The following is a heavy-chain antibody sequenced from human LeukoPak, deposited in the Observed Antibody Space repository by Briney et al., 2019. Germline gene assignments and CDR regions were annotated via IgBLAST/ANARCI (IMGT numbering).Heavy chain of an antibody. V-gene: IGHV4-59*01. CDR3: ARGKELLWFGELDP. CDR1: GGSISSYY. CDR2: IYYSGST. Sequence: SETLSLTCTVSGGSISSYYWNWIRQPPGKGLEWIGYIYYSGSTNYNPSLKSRVTISVDTSKNQFSLKLSSVTAADTAVYYCARGKELLWFGELDPWGQGTLVTVSS. D-gene: IGHD3-10*01. J-gene: IGHJ5*02.